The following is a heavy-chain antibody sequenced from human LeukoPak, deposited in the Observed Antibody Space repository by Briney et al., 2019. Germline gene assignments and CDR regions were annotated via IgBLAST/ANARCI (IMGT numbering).Heavy chain of an antibody. J-gene: IGHJ4*02. CDR3: ARDFVRVGYNFYDY. D-gene: IGHD5-24*01. CDR1: GFTFSSYG. V-gene: IGHV3-21*01. CDR2: ISSSSSYI. Sequence: PGGSLRLSCAASGFTFSSYGMHWVRQAPGKGLEWVSSISSSSSYIYYADSVKGRFTISRDNAKNSLYLQMNSLRAEDTAVYCCARDFVRVGYNFYDYWGQGTLVTVSS.